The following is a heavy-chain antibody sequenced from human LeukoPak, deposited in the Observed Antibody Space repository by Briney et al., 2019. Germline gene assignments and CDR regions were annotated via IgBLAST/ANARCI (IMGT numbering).Heavy chain of an antibody. V-gene: IGHV3-30*02. CDR2: IRYDGSNK. D-gene: IGHD6-19*01. CDR1: GFTFSSYG. CDR3: AKDRGDSSGRYATYYYYYMDV. J-gene: IGHJ6*03. Sequence: GGSLRLSCAASGFTFSSYGMHWVRQAPGKGLEWVAFIRYDGSNKYYADSVKGRFTISRDNSKNALYLQMNSLRAEDTAVYYCAKDRGDSSGRYATYYYYYMDVWGKGTTVTVSS.